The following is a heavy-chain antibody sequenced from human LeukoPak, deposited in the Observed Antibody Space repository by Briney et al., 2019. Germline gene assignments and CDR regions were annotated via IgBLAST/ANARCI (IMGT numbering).Heavy chain of an antibody. CDR2: ISSSSSYI. J-gene: IGHJ3*02. V-gene: IGHV3-21*01. D-gene: IGHD3-9*01. CDR1: GFTFSSYS. Sequence: GGSLRLSCAASGFTFSSYSMNWVRQAPGKGLEWVSFISSSSSYIYYADSVKGRFTISRDNSKNTLYLQMNSLRAEDTAVYYCAKTGYYRLDAFDIWGQGTMVTVSS. CDR3: AKTGYYRLDAFDI.